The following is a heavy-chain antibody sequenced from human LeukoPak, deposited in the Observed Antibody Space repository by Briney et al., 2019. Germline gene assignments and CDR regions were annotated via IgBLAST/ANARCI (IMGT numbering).Heavy chain of an antibody. V-gene: IGHV4-39*01. Sequence: SETLSLTCTVSGGSISSSSYYWGWIRQPPGKGLEWIGCIYYSGSTYYNPSLKSRVTISVDTSKNQFSLKLSSVTAADTAVYYCARGDDRSGHDYWGQGTLVTVSS. CDR2: IYYSGST. D-gene: IGHD2-15*01. CDR3: ARGDDRSGHDY. J-gene: IGHJ4*02. CDR1: GGSISSSSYY.